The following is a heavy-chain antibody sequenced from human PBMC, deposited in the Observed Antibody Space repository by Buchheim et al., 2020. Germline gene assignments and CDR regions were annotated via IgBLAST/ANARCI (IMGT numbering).Heavy chain of an antibody. CDR2: INHSGST. CDR1: GGSFSGYY. CDR3: AKTWGYSSSWYLDY. J-gene: IGHJ4*02. Sequence: QVQLQQWGAGLLKPSETLSLTCAVYGGSFSGYYWSWIRQPPGKGLEWIGEINHSGSTNYNPSLKSRVTISVDTSKNQFFLKLSSVTAADTAVYYCAKTWGYSSSWYLDYWGQGTL. V-gene: IGHV4-34*01. D-gene: IGHD6-13*01.